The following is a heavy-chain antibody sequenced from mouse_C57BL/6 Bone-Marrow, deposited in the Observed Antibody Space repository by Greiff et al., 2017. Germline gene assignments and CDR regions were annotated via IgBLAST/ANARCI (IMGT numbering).Heavy chain of an antibody. D-gene: IGHD1-1*01. CDR3: ARYCYESSYFDY. V-gene: IGHV1-69*01. Sequence: VKLQQPGAELVMPGASVKLSCKASGYTFTSYWMHWVKQRPGQGLEWIGEIDPSDSSTNYNQKFKGQSTLTVDKSSSTAYMQLSSLTSEDSAVYYCARYCYESSYFDYWGQGTTLTVSS. CDR1: GYTFTSYW. J-gene: IGHJ2*01. CDR2: IDPSDSST.